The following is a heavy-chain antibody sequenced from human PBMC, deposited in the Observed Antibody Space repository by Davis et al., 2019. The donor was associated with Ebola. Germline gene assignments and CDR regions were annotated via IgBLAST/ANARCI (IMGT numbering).Heavy chain of an antibody. J-gene: IGHJ4*02. V-gene: IGHV1-69*04. CDR1: GGTFETFA. D-gene: IGHD2-2*01. CDR3: ARSCSSTSCEYYFDY. Sequence: AASVKVSCKVSGGTFETFAISWVRQAPGQGLEWMGRIIPILGIANYAQKFQGRVTITADKSTSTAYMELSSLRSEDTAVYYCARSCSSTSCEYYFDYWGQGTLVTVSS. CDR2: IIPILGIA.